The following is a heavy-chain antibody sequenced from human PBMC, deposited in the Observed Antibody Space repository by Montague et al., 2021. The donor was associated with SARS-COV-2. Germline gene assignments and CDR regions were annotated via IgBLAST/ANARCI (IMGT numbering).Heavy chain of an antibody. CDR2: ISYSGST. J-gene: IGHJ4*02. D-gene: IGHD3-22*01. CDR3: ARVDSSGPREY. V-gene: IGHV4-59*08. CDR1: GGSLNNYF. Sequence: SETLSLTCTVSGGSLNNYFWSWIRQPPGKGLEWVGYISYSGSTNYNPSLQSRVTISVDTARNQFSLKLSSVTAADTAFYYCARVDSSGPREYWGQGILVSVSS.